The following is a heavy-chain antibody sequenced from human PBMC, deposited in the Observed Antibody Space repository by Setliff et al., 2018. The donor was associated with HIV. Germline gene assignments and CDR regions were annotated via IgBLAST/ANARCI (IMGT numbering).Heavy chain of an antibody. CDR1: GYSFTDYY. CDR2: ISAYNGNT. J-gene: IGHJ1*01. Sequence: ASVKVSCKASGYSFTDYYIHWVRQAPGQGLEWMGWISAYNGNTNYAQKFQGRVTMTRDTSISTAYMELSRLRSDDTAVYYCARGRIAAAAKYFQHWGQGTLVTVSS. CDR3: ARGRIAAAAKYFQH. V-gene: IGHV1-2*02. D-gene: IGHD6-13*01.